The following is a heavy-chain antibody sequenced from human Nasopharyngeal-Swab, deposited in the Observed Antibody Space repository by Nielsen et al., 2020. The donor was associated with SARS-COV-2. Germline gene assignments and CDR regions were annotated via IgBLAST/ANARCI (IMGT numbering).Heavy chain of an antibody. Sequence: SEALSLTCAISGDKVSNINAVWTWIRQSPSRGLEWLGRTYYRSKWYNHYAISVEGRITINSGTSKNQFSLHLNSVTPEDTAVYYCARGSSPPIFYYYMDVWGKGTMVTVSS. V-gene: IGHV6-1*01. CDR2: TYYRSKWYN. J-gene: IGHJ6*03. CDR3: ARGSSPPIFYYYMDV. CDR1: GDKVSNINAV.